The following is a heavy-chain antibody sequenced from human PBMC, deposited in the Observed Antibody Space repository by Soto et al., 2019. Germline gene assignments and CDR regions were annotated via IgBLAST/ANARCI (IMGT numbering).Heavy chain of an antibody. Sequence: GASVKVSCEASGYTFTGYYMHWVRQAPEQGLEWMGWINPNSGGTNYAQKFQGWVTMTRDTSISTAYMELSRLRSDDTAVYYCARSVTDGYSGYGVESYFDYWGQGTLVPVSS. CDR1: GYTFTGYY. CDR3: ARSVTDGYSGYGVESYFDY. CDR2: INPNSGGT. D-gene: IGHD5-12*01. J-gene: IGHJ4*02. V-gene: IGHV1-2*04.